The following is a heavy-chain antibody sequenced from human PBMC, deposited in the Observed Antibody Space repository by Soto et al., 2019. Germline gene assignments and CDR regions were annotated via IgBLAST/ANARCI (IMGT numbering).Heavy chain of an antibody. J-gene: IGHJ5*02. CDR2: ISGSGGST. CDR1: GFTFSSYS. Sequence: GGLLKLSCSPSGFTFSSYSMIWVRRAPGKGLEWVSAISGSGGSTYYADSVKGRLTISRDNSRNTLYLQMNSLRAEDTAVYYCAKCKVWFDPWGQGTLVTVSS. V-gene: IGHV3-23*01. CDR3: AKCKVWFDP.